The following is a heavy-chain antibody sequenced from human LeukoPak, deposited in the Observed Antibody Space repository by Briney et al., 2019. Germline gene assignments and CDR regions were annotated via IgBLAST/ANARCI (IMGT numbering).Heavy chain of an antibody. CDR3: AIHKGVSPTGSFDY. CDR2: INHSGST. V-gene: IGHV4-34*01. J-gene: IGHJ4*02. Sequence: SETLSLTCAVYGGSFSGYYWSWIRQPPGKGLEWIGEINHSGSTNYNPSLKSRVTISVDTSKNQFSLKLSSVTAADTAVYYCAIHKGVSPTGSFDYWGQGSLVTVSS. CDR1: GGSFSGYY. D-gene: IGHD1-1*01.